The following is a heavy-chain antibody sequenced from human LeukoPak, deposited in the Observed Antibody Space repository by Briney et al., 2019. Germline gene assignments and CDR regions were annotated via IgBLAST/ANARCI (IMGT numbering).Heavy chain of an antibody. CDR2: IYHSGST. Sequence: PSETLSLTCAVSGSSISSSNWWSWVRQPPWKGLEWIGEIYHSGSTNYNPSLKSRVTISVDKSKNQFSLKLSSVTAADTAVYYCARARYCSSTSCYYVDYWGQGTLVTVSS. J-gene: IGHJ4*02. V-gene: IGHV4-4*02. CDR3: ARARYCSSTSCYYVDY. CDR1: GSSISSSNW. D-gene: IGHD2-2*01.